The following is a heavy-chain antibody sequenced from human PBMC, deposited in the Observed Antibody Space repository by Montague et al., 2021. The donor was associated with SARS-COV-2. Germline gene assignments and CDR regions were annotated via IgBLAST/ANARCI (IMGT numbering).Heavy chain of an antibody. Sequence: SETLSLTCAVHGGSFSTYSWNWIRQPPGKGLEWIGEIHHGGSTNXNPSLKSRVTISADTSKNQFSLKLTSVAAADTAVYYCARLRDGVVPSPILGVGPYYSYYYMDVWGGGTPVTVSS. J-gene: IGHJ6*03. CDR2: IHHGGST. CDR1: GGSFSTYS. D-gene: IGHD3-10*01. V-gene: IGHV4-34*01. CDR3: ARLRDGVVPSPILGVGPYYSYYYMDV.